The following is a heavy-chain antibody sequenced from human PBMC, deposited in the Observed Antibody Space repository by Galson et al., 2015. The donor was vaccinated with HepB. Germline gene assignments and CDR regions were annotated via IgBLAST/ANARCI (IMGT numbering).Heavy chain of an antibody. J-gene: IGHJ6*02. V-gene: IGHV3-11*01. CDR3: AREFVGYSSDFYYYYGMDV. CDR1: GFTFSDSN. D-gene: IGHD5-18*01. Sequence: SLRLSCAASGFTFSDSNMSWIRQAPGKGLEWVSYISSSGTIISNADSVKGRFIISRDNAKNSLYLQMNRLRAEDTAVYYCAREFVGYSSDFYYYYGMDVWGQGTTVTVSS. CDR2: ISSSGTII.